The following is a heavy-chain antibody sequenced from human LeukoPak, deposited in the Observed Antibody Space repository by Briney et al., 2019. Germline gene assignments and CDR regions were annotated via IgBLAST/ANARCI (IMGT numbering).Heavy chain of an antibody. Sequence: GGSLRLSCAASGFTFSSYSMNWVRQAPGKGLDWVSSISSSSTYIYYADSVKGRFTISRDNAKNSLYLQMNSLRAEDTAVYYCARDAGGVGGYNPYYFDYWGQGTLVTVSS. CDR1: GFTFSSYS. V-gene: IGHV3-21*01. J-gene: IGHJ4*02. CDR3: ARDAGGVGGYNPYYFDY. D-gene: IGHD5-24*01. CDR2: ISSSSTYI.